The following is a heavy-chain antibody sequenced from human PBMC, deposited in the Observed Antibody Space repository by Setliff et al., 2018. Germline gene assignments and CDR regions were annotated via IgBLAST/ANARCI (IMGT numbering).Heavy chain of an antibody. CDR3: ARGAPGRYCSGGSCSYFDY. J-gene: IGHJ4*02. CDR1: GGTFSSYA. D-gene: IGHD2-15*01. Sequence: SVKVSCKASGGTFSSYAISWVRQAPGQGLEWMGGIIPIFGTANYAQKFQGRVTITADESTSTAYMELSSLRSEDTAVYYCARGAPGRYCSGGSCSYFDYWDQGILVTVSS. V-gene: IGHV1-69*13. CDR2: IIPIFGTA.